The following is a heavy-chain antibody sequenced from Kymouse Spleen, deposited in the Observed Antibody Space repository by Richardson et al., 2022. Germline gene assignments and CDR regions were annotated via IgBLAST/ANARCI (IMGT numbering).Heavy chain of an antibody. J-gene: IGHJ6*02. CDR3: ARPNYYGSGRVYYGMDV. Sequence: EVQLVESGGGLVQPGGSLRLSCAASGFTFSSYWMHWVRQAPGKGLVWVSRINSDGSSTSYADSVKGRFTISRDNAKNTLYLQMNSLRAEDTAVYYCARPNYYGSGRVYYGMDVWGQGTTVTVSS. D-gene: IGHD3-10*01. CDR1: GFTFSSYW. CDR2: INSDGSST. V-gene: IGHV3-74*01.